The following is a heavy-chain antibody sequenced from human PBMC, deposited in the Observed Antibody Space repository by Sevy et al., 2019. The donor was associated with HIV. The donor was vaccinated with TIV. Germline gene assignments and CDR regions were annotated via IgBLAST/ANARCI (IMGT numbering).Heavy chain of an antibody. CDR3: AKDIHGAGRGMDG. Sequence: GGSLRLSCAASGFTFDDYAMHWVRQAPGKGLEWVSGISWNSGSIGYADSVKGRFTISRDNAKNSLYLQMNSLRAEDTALYYCAKDIHGAGRGMDGWGQRTTVTVSS. J-gene: IGHJ6*02. CDR2: ISWNSGSI. CDR1: GFTFDDYA. D-gene: IGHD3-10*01. V-gene: IGHV3-9*01.